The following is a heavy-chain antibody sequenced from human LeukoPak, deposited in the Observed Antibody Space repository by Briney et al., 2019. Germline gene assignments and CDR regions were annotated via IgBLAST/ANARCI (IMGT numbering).Heavy chain of an antibody. Sequence: GGSLRLSCAASGFTFSSDSMNWVRQAPGKGLEWVSSISSSSSYIYYADSVKGRFTISRDNAKNSLYLQMNSLRAEDTAVYYCASGHHGYTPIDWRQGTLVTVSS. J-gene: IGHJ4*02. CDR2: ISSSSSYI. CDR1: GFTFSSDS. V-gene: IGHV3-21*01. CDR3: ASGHHGYTPID. D-gene: IGHD5-24*01.